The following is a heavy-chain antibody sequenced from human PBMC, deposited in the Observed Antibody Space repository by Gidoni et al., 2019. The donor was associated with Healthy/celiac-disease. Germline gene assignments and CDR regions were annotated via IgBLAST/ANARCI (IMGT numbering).Heavy chain of an antibody. D-gene: IGHD3-3*01. CDR2: INHSGST. J-gene: IGHJ6*02. Sequence: GLEWIGEINHSGSTNYNPSLKSRVTISVDTSKNQFSLKLSSVTAADTAVYYCARDYPFGVDPYYYGMDVWGQGTTVTVSS. V-gene: IGHV4-34*01. CDR3: ARDYPFGVDPYYYGMDV.